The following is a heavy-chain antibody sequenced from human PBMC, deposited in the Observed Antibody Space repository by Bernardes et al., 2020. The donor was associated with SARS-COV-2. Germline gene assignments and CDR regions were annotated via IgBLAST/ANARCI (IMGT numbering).Heavy chain of an antibody. J-gene: IGHJ5*02. D-gene: IGHD6-19*01. Sequence: SETLSLTCTVSGVSIRTFHLSWIRLPPGKGLEWIGFVDASGTSTYNPSLKSRVTISVDTSKNQFSLKLSSVTAADTAVYYCARHMYSRSGWRNRGENWFDPWGQGTLVTVYS. CDR3: ARHMYSRSGWRNRGENWFDP. V-gene: IGHV4-4*08. CDR1: GVSIRTFH. CDR2: VDASGTS.